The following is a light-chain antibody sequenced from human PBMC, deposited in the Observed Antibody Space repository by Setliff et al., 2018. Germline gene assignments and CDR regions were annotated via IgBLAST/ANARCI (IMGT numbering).Light chain of an antibody. V-gene: IGLV1-47*01. CDR1: SSNIGNNY. Sequence: QSVLTQPPSVSAAPGQKVTISCSGSSSNIGNNYVSWYQQLPGTAPKLLIYDNNQRPSGVPDRFSGSKSGTSASLAISGLQSEDEADYYCAAWDDSLNVVVFGGGTKVTVL. CDR3: AAWDDSLNVVV. J-gene: IGLJ2*01. CDR2: DNN.